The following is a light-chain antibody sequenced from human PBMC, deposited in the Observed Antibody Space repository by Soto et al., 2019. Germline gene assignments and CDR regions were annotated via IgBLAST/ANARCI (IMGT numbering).Light chain of an antibody. J-gene: IGLJ2*01. CDR3: SSYTTSGSLV. CDR2: DVS. V-gene: IGLV2-14*01. CDR1: SSDVGGYNY. Sequence: QSVLTQPASVSGSPGQSITISCTGTSSDVGGYNYVSWYQQHPGKAPKLMIYDVSNRPSGVSNRFSGSKSGNTASLTISGLQAEDEADYYCSSYTTSGSLVFGGGTTVTVL.